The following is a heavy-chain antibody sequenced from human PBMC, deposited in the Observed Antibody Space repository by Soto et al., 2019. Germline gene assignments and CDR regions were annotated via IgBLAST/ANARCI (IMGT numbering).Heavy chain of an antibody. D-gene: IGHD4-17*01. CDR2: ISNYNGST. Sequence: ASVKVSCKASDYTLTSYDISWVRQDPGHGIEWMGWISNYNGSTNYAQRLQGRVTMTTDISTSTAYMELRSLRSDDTAVYYCGRDLGYSDDRIDYWGQGTLVTVSS. J-gene: IGHJ4*02. CDR3: GRDLGYSDDRIDY. V-gene: IGHV1-18*01. CDR1: DYTLTSYD.